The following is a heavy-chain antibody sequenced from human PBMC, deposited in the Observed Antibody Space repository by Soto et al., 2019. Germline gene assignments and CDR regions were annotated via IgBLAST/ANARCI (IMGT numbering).Heavy chain of an antibody. Sequence: SETLSLTCTVSGGSIISNYWSWIRQPAGKGLEWIGYVYNSGSTNYNPSLKSRVTISEDTSKSRFSLKVNSMTAADTAVYYCARYRREAVAGYTLDNWGQGILVTVS. CDR3: ARYRREAVAGYTLDN. CDR2: VYNSGST. CDR1: GGSIISNY. J-gene: IGHJ4*02. V-gene: IGHV4-59*01. D-gene: IGHD6-13*01.